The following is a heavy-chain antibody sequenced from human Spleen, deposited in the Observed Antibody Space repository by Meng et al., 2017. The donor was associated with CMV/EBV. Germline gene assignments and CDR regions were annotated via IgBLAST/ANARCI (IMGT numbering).Heavy chain of an antibody. CDR3: TTAYCASTSCPTGY. V-gene: IGHV3-15*01. CDR2: IKSKTDGGTT. Sequence: FTFSYVWMSWVRQAPGKGLEWVGRIKSKTDGGTTDCAAPVKGRFSISRDDSKNTLYLQMNSLKTEDTAVYFCTTAYCASTSCPTGYWGQGTLVTVSS. CDR1: FTFSYVW. D-gene: IGHD2-2*01. J-gene: IGHJ4*02.